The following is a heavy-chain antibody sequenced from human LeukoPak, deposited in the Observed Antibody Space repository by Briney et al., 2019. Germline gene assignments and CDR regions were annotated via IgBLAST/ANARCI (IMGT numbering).Heavy chain of an antibody. J-gene: IGHJ4*02. CDR2: IYTSGST. CDR1: GGSISSGSYY. V-gene: IGHV4-61*02. D-gene: IGHD3-16*01. Sequence: SETLSLTCTVSGGSISSGSYYWSWIRQPAGTGLEWIGRIYTSGSTNYNPSLKSRVTISVDTSKNQFSLKLSSVTAADTAVYYCARKQAANTYNHFDYWGQGTLVTVSS. CDR3: ARKQAANTYNHFDY.